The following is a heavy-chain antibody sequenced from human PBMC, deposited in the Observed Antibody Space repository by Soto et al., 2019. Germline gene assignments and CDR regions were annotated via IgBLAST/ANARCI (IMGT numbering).Heavy chain of an antibody. Sequence: QVQLQESGPGLVKPSQTLSLTCTVSGGSISSGGYYWSWIRQHPGKGLEWIGYIYYSGSTYYNPALTSRVTISVDTSKNQFSLKLSSVTAADTAVYYCARAYMTTVVGWFDPWGQGTLVTVSS. CDR2: IYYSGST. D-gene: IGHD4-17*01. J-gene: IGHJ5*02. V-gene: IGHV4-31*03. CDR1: GGSISSGGYY. CDR3: ARAYMTTVVGWFDP.